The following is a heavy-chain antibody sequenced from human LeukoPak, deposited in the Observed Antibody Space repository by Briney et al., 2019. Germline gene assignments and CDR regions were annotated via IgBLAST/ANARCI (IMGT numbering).Heavy chain of an antibody. J-gene: IGHJ4*02. CDR3: AMILEYSSSSGLDY. D-gene: IGHD6-6*01. V-gene: IGHV5-51*01. CDR2: IYPDDSDA. Sequence: GESLKISRKGSGYSFTSYWIGWVRQMPGKGLEWMGIIYPDDSDARYSPSFQGQVTISADKSISTAYLQWSSLKASDTAMYYCAMILEYSSSSGLDYWGQGTLVTVSS. CDR1: GYSFTSYW.